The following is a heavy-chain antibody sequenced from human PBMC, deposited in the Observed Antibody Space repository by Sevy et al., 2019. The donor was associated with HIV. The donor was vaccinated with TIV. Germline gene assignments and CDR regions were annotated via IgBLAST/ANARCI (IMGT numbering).Heavy chain of an antibody. D-gene: IGHD2-8*01. J-gene: IGHJ4*02. V-gene: IGHV3-23*01. CDR1: GFAFYDYS. CDR2: LSFGCGKI. Sequence: GGSLRLSCAASGFAFYDYSMSWIRQAPGKGLGWVATLSFGCGKINYADSVKGRFTISRHNSKNSFYLQMDNLRVEDTALYYCAREGCTRPHDYWGQGTRVTVSS. CDR3: AREGCTRPHDY.